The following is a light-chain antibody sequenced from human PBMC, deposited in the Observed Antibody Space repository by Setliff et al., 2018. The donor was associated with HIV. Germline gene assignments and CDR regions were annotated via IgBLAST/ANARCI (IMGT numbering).Light chain of an antibody. V-gene: IGLV2-14*03. Sequence: QSALTQPASVSGSPGQSITISCSGTNSDIGAYNYVSWFQQHPGRAPKLIIFDVSSRPSGVSNRFSGSKFGNTASLTISGLQTEDEADYYCDSYTSTGIYVFGTGTKVTVL. CDR2: DVS. CDR1: NSDIGAYNY. J-gene: IGLJ1*01. CDR3: DSYTSTGIYV.